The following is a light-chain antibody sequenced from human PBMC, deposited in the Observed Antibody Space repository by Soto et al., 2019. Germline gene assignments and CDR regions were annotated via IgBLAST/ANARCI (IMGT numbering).Light chain of an antibody. V-gene: IGLV2-14*01. CDR3: SSYTSTNSWV. CDR1: SSDVGGYNY. CDR2: DVS. Sequence: QSVLTQSASVSGSPGQSITISCTGNSSDVGGYNYVYWYQQHPGKAPKLIIYDVSNRPSGVSTRFSGSKSGNTASLTISGLQAEDEADYSCSSYTSTNSWVFGGGTKLTVL. J-gene: IGLJ3*02.